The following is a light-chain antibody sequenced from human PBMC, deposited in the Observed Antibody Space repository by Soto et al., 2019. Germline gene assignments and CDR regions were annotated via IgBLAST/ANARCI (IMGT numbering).Light chain of an antibody. J-gene: IGLJ2*01. V-gene: IGLV2-14*01. CDR1: SSDVGGYNY. Sequence: QSALTQPASVSGSPGQSITISCTGTSSDVGGYNYVSWYQQHPGKAPKLTIYDVSNRPSGVSNRFSGSKSRNTASLAISGLQAEDEADYFCRSYTTSSTVVFGGGTKLTVL. CDR2: DVS. CDR3: RSYTTSSTVV.